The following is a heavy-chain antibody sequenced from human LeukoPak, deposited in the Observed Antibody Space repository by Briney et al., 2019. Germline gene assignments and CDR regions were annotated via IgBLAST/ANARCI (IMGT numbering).Heavy chain of an antibody. D-gene: IGHD6-19*01. CDR1: GGSISSGTYY. J-gene: IGHJ4*02. Sequence: SETLSLTCTVSGGSISSGTYYWSWIRQPAEKGVEWIGRIYNSGSTNYNPSLKSRVTISADTSKNQFSLKLSSVTAADTAVYYCATVGAVAGKYYFDYWGQGTLVTVSS. CDR3: ATVGAVAGKYYFDY. V-gene: IGHV4-61*02. CDR2: IYNSGST.